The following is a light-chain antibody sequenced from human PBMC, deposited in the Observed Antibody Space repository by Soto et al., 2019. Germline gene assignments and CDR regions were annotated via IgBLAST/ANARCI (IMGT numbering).Light chain of an antibody. V-gene: IGKV3D-15*01. CDR3: QQYNDWPPWT. CDR2: GAS. CDR1: QSISSH. Sequence: EIVMTQSPATLSVSPGERATLSCRASQSISSHLVWYQQKPGQAPRLVIYGASTRVTGIPARFSGSGFGTEFTLTISSVQSEDFAVYYCQQYNDWPPWTFGQGTKVEIK. J-gene: IGKJ1*01.